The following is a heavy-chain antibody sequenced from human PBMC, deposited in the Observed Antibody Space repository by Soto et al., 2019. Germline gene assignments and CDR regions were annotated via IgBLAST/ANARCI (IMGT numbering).Heavy chain of an antibody. Sequence: SETLSLTCTVSSGSISSTIYSWDWIRQPPGKGLEWIGSIFYSGSTYYNPSLKSRVTISVDTSKNQFSLTLTSVTAADTAVYYCARGFDSGKFYAFESWGQGTQVTVSS. V-gene: IGHV4-39*07. CDR1: SGSISSTIYS. CDR3: ARGFDSGKFYAFES. J-gene: IGHJ4*02. CDR2: IFYSGST. D-gene: IGHD1-26*01.